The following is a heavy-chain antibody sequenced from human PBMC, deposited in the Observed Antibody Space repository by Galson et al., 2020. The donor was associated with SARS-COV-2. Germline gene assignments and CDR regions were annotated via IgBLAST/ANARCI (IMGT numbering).Heavy chain of an antibody. CDR1: GFTFNSYW. Sequence: GESLKISCAASGFTFNSYWMHWVRQAPGKGLEWVARINSDGSSANYADSVKGRFTISRDNSKNTLYLQMNSLRAEDTAVYYCARDDSSGTFGYFQHWGQGTLVTVSS. CDR2: INSDGSSA. J-gene: IGHJ1*01. CDR3: ARDDSSGTFGYFQH. D-gene: IGHD3-22*01. V-gene: IGHV3-74*01.